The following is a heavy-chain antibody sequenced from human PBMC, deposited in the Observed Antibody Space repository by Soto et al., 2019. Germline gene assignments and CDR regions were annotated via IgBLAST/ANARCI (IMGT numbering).Heavy chain of an antibody. CDR2: ISPKNGDT. CDR3: ARTGHGDYSYFDY. V-gene: IGHV1-2*02. D-gene: IGHD4-17*01. J-gene: IGHJ4*02. CDR1: GYTFTGHY. Sequence: ASVKVSCKVSGYTFTGHYVHWVRQAPGQGLEWMGWISPKNGDTNYAQKFHRRVTMTRDKSISTAYMELSSLRSDDTAVYFCARTGHGDYSYFDYWGLGTLVTVSS.